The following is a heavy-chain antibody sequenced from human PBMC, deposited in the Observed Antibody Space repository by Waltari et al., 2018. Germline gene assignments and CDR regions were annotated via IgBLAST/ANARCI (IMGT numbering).Heavy chain of an antibody. Sequence: EVQLVESGGGLVQPGGSLRLSCAASGFTFSRYWMSWVRQAPGKGLEWVANIKQDGSEKYYVDSVKGRFTISRDNAKNSLYLQMNSLRAEDTAVYYCARYSSSAYFDYWGQGTLVTVSS. CDR2: IKQDGSEK. D-gene: IGHD6-6*01. J-gene: IGHJ4*02. CDR3: ARYSSSAYFDY. V-gene: IGHV3-7*01. CDR1: GFTFSRYW.